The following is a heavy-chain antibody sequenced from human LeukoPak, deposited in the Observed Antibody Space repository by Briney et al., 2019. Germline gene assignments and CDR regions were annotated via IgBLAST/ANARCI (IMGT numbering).Heavy chain of an antibody. Sequence: GASVKVSCKASGYTFTSYDINWVRQATGQGLEWMGGIIPIFGTADYAQKFQGRVTITADESTSTAYMDLSSLRSEDTAVYYCARGGGWYPFDNWGQGTLVTVSS. CDR3: ARGGGWYPFDN. CDR2: IIPIFGTA. J-gene: IGHJ4*02. D-gene: IGHD6-19*01. V-gene: IGHV1-69*13. CDR1: GYTFTSYD.